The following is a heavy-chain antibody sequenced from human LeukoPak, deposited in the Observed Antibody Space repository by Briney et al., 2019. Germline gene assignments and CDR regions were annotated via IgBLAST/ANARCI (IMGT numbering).Heavy chain of an antibody. CDR2: FDPEDGET. Sequence: ASVKVSCKVSGYTLTELAMHWVRQAPGKGLEWMGGFDPEDGETIYAKKFQGRVTMTEDTSTDTAYIDLSSLGSEDTAVYYCATQARGYFYYWGQGTLVTVSS. CDR1: GYTLTELA. J-gene: IGHJ4*02. V-gene: IGHV1-24*01. CDR3: ATQARGYFYY.